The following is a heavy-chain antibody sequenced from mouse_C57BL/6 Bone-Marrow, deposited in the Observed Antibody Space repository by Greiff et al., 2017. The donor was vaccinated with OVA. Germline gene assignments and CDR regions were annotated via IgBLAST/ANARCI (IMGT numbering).Heavy chain of an antibody. Sequence: EVKLMESGGGLVKPGGSLKLSCAASGFTFSSYAMSWVRQTPEKRLEWVSTISDGGSYTYYPDNVKGRFTISRDNAKNNLYLQMSHLKSEDTAMYYGARDPENWYFDVWGTGTTVTVSS. V-gene: IGHV5-4*01. CDR1: GFTFSSYA. CDR2: ISDGGSYT. J-gene: IGHJ1*03. CDR3: ARDPENWYFDV.